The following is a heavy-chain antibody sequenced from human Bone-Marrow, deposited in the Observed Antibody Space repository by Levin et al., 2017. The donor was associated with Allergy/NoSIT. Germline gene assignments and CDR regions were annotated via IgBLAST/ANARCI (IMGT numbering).Heavy chain of an antibody. J-gene: IGHJ4*02. Sequence: LSLTCAASGFTFSSYDMHWVRQATGRGLEWVSAIGTAADSYYSGSVKGRFTVSRDNAKNSFYLQMNSLRAGDTAGYYCARVALPRYSTSTSCSDSGYYFDYWGQAPLVTVSS. D-gene: IGHD2-2*01. CDR1: GFTFSSYD. V-gene: IGHV3-13*04. CDR3: ARVALPRYSTSTSCSDSGYYFDY. CDR2: IGTAADS.